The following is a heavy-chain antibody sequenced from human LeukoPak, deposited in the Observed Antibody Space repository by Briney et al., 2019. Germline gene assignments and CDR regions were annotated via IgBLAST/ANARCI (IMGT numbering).Heavy chain of an antibody. D-gene: IGHD3-9*01. CDR3: ARDLYYDILTGYYRGDPFDP. V-gene: IGHV1-18*01. CDR2: ISAYNGNT. Sequence: ASVKVSCKASGYTFTSYGISWVRQAPGQGLEWMGWISAYNGNTNYAQKLQGRVTMTTDTSTSTAYMELRSLRSDDTAVYYRARDLYYDILTGYYRGDPFDPWGQGTLVTVSS. J-gene: IGHJ5*02. CDR1: GYTFTSYG.